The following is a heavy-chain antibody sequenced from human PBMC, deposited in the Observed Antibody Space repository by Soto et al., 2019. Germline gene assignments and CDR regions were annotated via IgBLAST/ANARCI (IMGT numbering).Heavy chain of an antibody. CDR1: GFTFSDHF. CDR3: GRGYCTGSSCYTAYYYGMDV. CDR2: TASRAESYTT. D-gene: IGHD2-2*02. Sequence: GGSLRLSCAASGFTFSDHFMDWVRQAPGKGLEWVGRTASRAESYTTGYAASVKGRFTISRDDSKNSLYLQMNSLKTEDTAVYYCGRGYCTGSSCYTAYYYGMDVWGQGTTVTVSS. J-gene: IGHJ6*02. V-gene: IGHV3-72*01.